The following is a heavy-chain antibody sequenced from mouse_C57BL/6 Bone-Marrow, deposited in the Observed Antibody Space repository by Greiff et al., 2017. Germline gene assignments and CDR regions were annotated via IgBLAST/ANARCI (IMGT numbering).Heavy chain of an antibody. CDR2: IDPEIGDT. D-gene: IGHD2-3*01. Sequence: VHVKQSGAELVRPGASVKLSCTASGFNIKDDYIHWVQQRPEQGLEWIGWIDPEIGDTEYASKFQGKATITSDPSSNTAYLQLSSLTSEDTAVYYCSSFDGNYFDFWGQGTPLTVAS. V-gene: IGHV14-4*01. CDR3: SSFDGNYFDF. J-gene: IGHJ2*01. CDR1: GFNIKDDY.